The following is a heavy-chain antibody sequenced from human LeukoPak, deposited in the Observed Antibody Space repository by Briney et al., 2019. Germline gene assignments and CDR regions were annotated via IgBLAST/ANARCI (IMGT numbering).Heavy chain of an antibody. Sequence: PSQTLSLTCTVSGGSISSGDYYWSWIRQPPGKGLEWIGYIYYSGSTYYNPSLKSRVTISVDTSKNQFSLKLSSVTAADTAVYYCARNYDFWSAYLFEYWGQGSLVTVSS. V-gene: IGHV4-30-4*01. CDR2: IYYSGST. CDR3: ARNYDFWSAYLFEY. D-gene: IGHD3-3*01. J-gene: IGHJ4*02. CDR1: GGSISSGDYY.